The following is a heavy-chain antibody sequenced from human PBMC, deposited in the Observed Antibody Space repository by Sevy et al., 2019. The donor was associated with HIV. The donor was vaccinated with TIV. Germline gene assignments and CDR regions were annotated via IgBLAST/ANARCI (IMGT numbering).Heavy chain of an antibody. CDR3: ARGQTSYYYYGMDV. CDR2: MNPNSGNT. V-gene: IGHV1-8*01. J-gene: IGHJ6*02. Sequence: ASVKVSCKASGYTFTSYDINWVRQATGQGLEWMGWMNPNSGNTGYAQKFQGRITMTRNTSISTAYMELSSLRSEDTAVYYCARGQTSYYYYGMDVWGQRTTVTVSS. CDR1: GYTFTSYD.